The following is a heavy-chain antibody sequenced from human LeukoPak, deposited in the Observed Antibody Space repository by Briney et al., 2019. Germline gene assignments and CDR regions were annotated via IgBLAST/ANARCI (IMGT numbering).Heavy chain of an antibody. J-gene: IGHJ3*02. Sequence: SETLSLTCSVSGGSITTYYWSWIRQPAGKGLEWIGRIYSSGRTNYNPSLKNRVTMSLDTSKNQFSLKLRSVTAADTAVYYCARFNYYEVDIWGQGTMVTVSS. CDR3: ARFNYYEVDI. CDR1: GGSITTYY. D-gene: IGHD3-22*01. CDR2: IYSSGRT. V-gene: IGHV4-4*07.